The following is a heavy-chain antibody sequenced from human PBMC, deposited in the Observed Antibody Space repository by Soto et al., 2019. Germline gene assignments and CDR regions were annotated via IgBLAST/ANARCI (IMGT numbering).Heavy chain of an antibody. V-gene: IGHV1-18*01. D-gene: IGHD3-22*01. CDR1: GYTFTRNG. Sequence: QVHLVQSGAEVKKPGASVNVSCKTSGYTFTRNGISWVRQAPGQGLEWMGWLSPNSGNIKYAQKLQGRVNMTTDTSTSTAYMELRSLRSDDTAVYYCVKDRDSNTSASWDVWGPGTTVTVSS. CDR2: LSPNSGNI. J-gene: IGHJ6*02. CDR3: VKDRDSNTSASWDV.